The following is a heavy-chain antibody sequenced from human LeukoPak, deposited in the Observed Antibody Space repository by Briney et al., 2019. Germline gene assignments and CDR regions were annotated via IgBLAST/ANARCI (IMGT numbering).Heavy chain of an antibody. Sequence: GGSLRLSCAASGFTFSSYAMSWVRQAPGKGLEWVSAISGSGGSTYYADSVKGRFTISRDNSKNTLYLQMNSLRAEDSALYYCARGGRGSAAVVAPRSFDIWGQGTMVTVSS. V-gene: IGHV3-23*01. J-gene: IGHJ3*02. CDR3: ARGGRGSAAVVAPRSFDI. CDR2: ISGSGGST. CDR1: GFTFSSYA. D-gene: IGHD3-22*01.